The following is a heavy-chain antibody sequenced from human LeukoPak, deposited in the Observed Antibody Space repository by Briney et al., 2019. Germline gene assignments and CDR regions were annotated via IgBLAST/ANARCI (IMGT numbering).Heavy chain of an antibody. CDR1: GFTFSSYA. CDR3: ARDDSSGYYFYFDY. D-gene: IGHD3-22*01. CDR2: ISYDGSNK. V-gene: IGHV3-30-3*01. Sequence: GGSPRLSCAASGFTFSSYAMHWVRQAPGKGLEWVAVISYDGSNKYYADSVKGRFTISRDNSKNTLYLQMNSLRAEDTAVYYCARDDSSGYYFYFDYWGQGTLVTVSS. J-gene: IGHJ4*02.